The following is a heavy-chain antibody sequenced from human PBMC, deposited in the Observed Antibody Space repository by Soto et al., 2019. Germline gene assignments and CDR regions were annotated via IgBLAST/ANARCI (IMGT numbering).Heavy chain of an antibody. CDR1: GYSFTSYW. Sequence: PGESLKISCKGSGYSFTSYWISWVRQMPGKGLEWMGRIDPGDSYTNYSPSFQGHVTISADKSISTAYLQWSSLKASDTAMYYCATTGGGYYYYYGMDVWGQGTTVTVSS. D-gene: IGHD7-27*01. V-gene: IGHV5-10-1*01. CDR2: IDPGDSYT. J-gene: IGHJ6*02. CDR3: ATTGGGYYYYYGMDV.